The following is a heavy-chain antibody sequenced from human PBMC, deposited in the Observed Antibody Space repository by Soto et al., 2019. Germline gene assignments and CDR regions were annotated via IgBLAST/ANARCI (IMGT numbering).Heavy chain of an antibody. J-gene: IGHJ6*02. CDR1: DGSITRSY. Sequence: NPSLTCTVPDGSITRSYSTWFRQPPGKELQYIGYIYYSGSTNYNPSLKSRVTISDDTSTNQFSLTLSSVTAADTAVYYCARGWWEREGYVMDVWGQGTTVS. D-gene: IGHD1-26*01. CDR3: ARGWWEREGYVMDV. CDR2: IYYSGST. V-gene: IGHV4-59*08.